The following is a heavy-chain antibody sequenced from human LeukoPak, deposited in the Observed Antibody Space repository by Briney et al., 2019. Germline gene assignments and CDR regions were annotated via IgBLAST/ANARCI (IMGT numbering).Heavy chain of an antibody. J-gene: IGHJ4*02. CDR2: IKAGNGDT. CDR1: GYIFTKYV. Sequence: ASVKVSCKASGYIFTKYVVHWVRQAPGQRPEWMGWIKAGNGDTKYSQNFQDRLTITRDTSVSTVYMELSSLTSEDTALYYCARDDCGDTCYPGGYWGQGTLVTVSS. CDR3: ARDDCGDTCYPGGY. V-gene: IGHV1-3*01. D-gene: IGHD2-21*01.